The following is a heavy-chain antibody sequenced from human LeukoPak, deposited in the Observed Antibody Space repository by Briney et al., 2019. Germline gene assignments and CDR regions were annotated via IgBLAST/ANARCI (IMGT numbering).Heavy chain of an antibody. V-gene: IGHV1-2*02. CDR2: VNTKIEAT. CDR1: GYSFTDFY. J-gene: IGHJ4*02. CDR3: ARRLVGAPYFFDY. D-gene: IGHD1-26*01. Sequence: GASVKVSCKASGYSFTDFYIHWVRQAPGQGLEWMGWVNTKIEATHYPPKFQGRVTMTSDTSINTVYMEMSSLTSDDSGLYYCARRLVGAPYFFDYWGQGALVTVSS.